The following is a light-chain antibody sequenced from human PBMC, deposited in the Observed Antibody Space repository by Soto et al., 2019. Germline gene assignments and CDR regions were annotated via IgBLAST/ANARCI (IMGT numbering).Light chain of an antibody. CDR1: SSDVGGYNY. V-gene: IGLV2-8*01. J-gene: IGLJ1*01. CDR2: EVS. Sequence: QSPLTQPPSASGSPGQSVTISCTGTSSDVGGYNYVSWYQQHPGKAPKLMIYEVSKRPSGVPDRFSGSKSGNTASLTVSGLQVEDEADYYCCSYAGSNNYVFGTGTKLTVL. CDR3: CSYAGSNNYV.